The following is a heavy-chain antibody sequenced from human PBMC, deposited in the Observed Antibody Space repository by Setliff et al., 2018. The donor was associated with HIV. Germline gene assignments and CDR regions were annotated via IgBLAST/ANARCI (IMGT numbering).Heavy chain of an antibody. Sequence: PSETLSLTCAVSGYSISSGYYWGWIRQPPGKGLEWLGTIYHSGSTYYNPSLKSRVTISIDTSKNQFSLKLNSVTAADTAMYYCARDGGSSGWYFVLGDSDYWVPGTLVT. CDR3: ARDGGSSGWYFVLGDSDY. CDR2: IYHSGST. V-gene: IGHV4-38-2*02. CDR1: GYSISSGYY. D-gene: IGHD6-19*01. J-gene: IGHJ4*02.